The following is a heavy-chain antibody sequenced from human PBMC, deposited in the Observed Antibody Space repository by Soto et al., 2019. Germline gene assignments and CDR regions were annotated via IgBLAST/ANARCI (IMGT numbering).Heavy chain of an antibody. D-gene: IGHD3-10*01. J-gene: IGHJ3*02. CDR3: TRGGVARGYAFDI. CDR1: GFIFSDFD. Sequence: EVQLAESGGGLAQPGGSLRLSCAASGFIFSDFDMNWVRQAPGKGLEWVSYISASSRTIFYADSVKGRFTISRDNAKNSLFLQMNSLRDGDTALYYCTRGGVARGYAFDIWGQGTMVTVSS. V-gene: IGHV3-48*02. CDR2: ISASSRTI.